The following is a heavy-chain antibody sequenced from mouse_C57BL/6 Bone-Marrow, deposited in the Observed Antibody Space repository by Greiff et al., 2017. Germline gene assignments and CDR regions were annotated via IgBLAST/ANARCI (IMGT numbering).Heavy chain of an antibody. D-gene: IGHD1-1*01. CDR2: SRNKANDYTT. V-gene: IGHV7-1*01. J-gene: IGHJ4*01. Sequence: EVKLVESGGGLVQSGRSLRLSCATSGFTFSDFYMEWVRQAPGKGLEWIAASRNKANDYTTEYSASVKGRLIVSRDTSQSILYLQMNALRAEDTAIYYCARDADYCYAMDYWGQGTSVTVSS. CDR3: ARDADYCYAMDY. CDR1: GFTFSDFY.